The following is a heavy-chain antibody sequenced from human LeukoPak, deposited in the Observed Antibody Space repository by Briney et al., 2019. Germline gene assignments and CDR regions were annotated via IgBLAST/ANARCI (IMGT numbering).Heavy chain of an antibody. CDR3: ARGREAGYCSGGSCYSGYFQH. V-gene: IGHV3-30-3*01. J-gene: IGHJ1*01. D-gene: IGHD2-15*01. Sequence: PGRSLRLSCAASGFTFSSYAMHWVRQAPGKGLEWVAGISYDGSNKYYADSVKGRFTISRDNSKNTLYLQINSLRAEDTAVYYCARGREAGYCSGGSCYSGYFQHWGQGTLVTVSS. CDR1: GFTFSSYA. CDR2: ISYDGSNK.